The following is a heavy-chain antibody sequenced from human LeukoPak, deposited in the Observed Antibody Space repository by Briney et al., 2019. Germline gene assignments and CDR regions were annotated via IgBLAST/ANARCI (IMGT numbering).Heavy chain of an antibody. J-gene: IGHJ4*02. V-gene: IGHV1-2*06. D-gene: IGHD3-16*01. Sequence: GASVKVSCKASGYTFTGYYMHWVRQAPGQGLEWMGRINPNTGGTNYAQIFQGRVTLTRDTSIGTAYMELSRLRSDDTASYYCARGKTYAPNTLDYWGQGTLVTVSS. CDR2: INPNTGGT. CDR1: GYTFTGYY. CDR3: ARGKTYAPNTLDY.